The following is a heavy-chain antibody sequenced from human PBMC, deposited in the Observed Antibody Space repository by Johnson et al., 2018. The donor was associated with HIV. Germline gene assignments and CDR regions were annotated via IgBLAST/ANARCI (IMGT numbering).Heavy chain of an antibody. V-gene: IGHV3-7*03. J-gene: IGHJ3*02. CDR1: RFTFSSYA. CDR3: ASSTVMMTDDAFDI. CDR2: INQYGSEE. D-gene: IGHD4-11*01. Sequence: VQLVESGGGVVQPGRSLRLSCAASRFTFSSYAMHWVRQAPGKGLEWVANINQYGSEEYYVDSVKGRFTISRDNAKNSMYLQMNTLNAEDTAVYYCASSTVMMTDDAFDIWGQGTVVTVS.